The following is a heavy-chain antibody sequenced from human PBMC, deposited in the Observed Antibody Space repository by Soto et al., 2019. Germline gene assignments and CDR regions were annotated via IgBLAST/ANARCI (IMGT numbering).Heavy chain of an antibody. CDR1: GFTFSSHS. V-gene: IGHV3-30-3*01. CDR2: ISSDGSNK. J-gene: IGHJ4*02. CDR3: ARNMVGGFDY. Sequence: GGSLRLSCAASGFTFSSHSMHWVRQAPGKGLEWVAVISSDGSNKYYTDSMKGRFTISRDNSKNTLYLQMNSLRAEDTAVYYCARNMVGGFDYWGQGTLVTVSS. D-gene: IGHD1-26*01.